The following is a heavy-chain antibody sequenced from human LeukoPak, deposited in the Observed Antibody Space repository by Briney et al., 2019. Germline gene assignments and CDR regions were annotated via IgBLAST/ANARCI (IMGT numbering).Heavy chain of an antibody. Sequence: GGSLRLSCAASGFTFSRYWMSWVRQAPGKGLEWVSYISSSGSTIYYADSVKGRFTISRDNAKNSLYLQMNSLRAEDTAVYYCARFGVVTYYYYYYMDVWGKGTTVTVSS. CDR1: GFTFSRYW. CDR3: ARFGVVTYYYYYYMDV. CDR2: ISSSGSTI. J-gene: IGHJ6*03. D-gene: IGHD3-3*01. V-gene: IGHV3-48*03.